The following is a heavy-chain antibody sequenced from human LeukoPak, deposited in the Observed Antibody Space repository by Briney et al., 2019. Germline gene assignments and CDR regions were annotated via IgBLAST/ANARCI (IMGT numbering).Heavy chain of an antibody. V-gene: IGHV5-51*01. J-gene: IGHJ4*02. Sequence: GESLKISCKASGYSFANYWIGWVRQTPGKGLEWIGIIYPDDSDVKYSPSFQGQVTISADRSFNTAYLQWRSLKASDTAMYYCARVYDAWSGFSQYYFDYWGQGTLVTVSS. D-gene: IGHD3-3*01. CDR3: ARVYDAWSGFSQYYFDY. CDR2: IYPDDSDV. CDR1: GYSFANYW.